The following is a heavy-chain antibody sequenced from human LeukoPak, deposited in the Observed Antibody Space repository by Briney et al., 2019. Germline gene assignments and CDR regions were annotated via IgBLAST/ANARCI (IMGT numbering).Heavy chain of an antibody. J-gene: IGHJ4*02. Sequence: GASVKVSCKASGYTFTSYFMHWVRQAPGQGLEWMGIINPCGGSTSYAQKFQGRVTMTRDTSTSTVYMELSSLTSEDTAVYDCARDHRGSSSPGYWGQGTLVTVSS. V-gene: IGHV1-46*01. CDR3: ARDHRGSSSPGY. CDR1: GYTFTSYF. CDR2: INPCGGST. D-gene: IGHD6-13*01.